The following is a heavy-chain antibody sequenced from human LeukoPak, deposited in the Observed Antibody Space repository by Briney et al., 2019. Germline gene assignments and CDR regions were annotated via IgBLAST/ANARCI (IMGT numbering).Heavy chain of an antibody. J-gene: IGHJ5*02. CDR3: ARAGDTRSSTSCYGSLANWFDP. V-gene: IGHV1-69*05. CDR2: IIPIFGTA. CDR1: GGTFSSYA. Sequence: SVTVSFTASGGTFSSYAISWVRQAPGQGLGWMGGIIPIFGTANYAQKFQGRVTITTDESTSTAYMELSSLRSEDTAVYYCARAGDTRSSTSCYGSLANWFDPWGQGTLVTVSS. D-gene: IGHD2-2*01.